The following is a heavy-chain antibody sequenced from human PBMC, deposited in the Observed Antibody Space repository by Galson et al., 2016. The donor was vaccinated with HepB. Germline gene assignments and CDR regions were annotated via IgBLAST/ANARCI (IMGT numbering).Heavy chain of an antibody. D-gene: IGHD6-13*01. J-gene: IGHJ5*02. CDR1: GYTFTAYV. Sequence: SVKVSCKASGYTFTAYVLHWVRQAPGQRLEWMGWINAGNGNTRYSQTFQGRLTISRDTSANTAYMELSSLRSEDTAMYYCAKEGDEIAAAGFDPWGQGTLVTVSS. CDR3: AKEGDEIAAAGFDP. CDR2: INAGNGNT. V-gene: IGHV1-3*01.